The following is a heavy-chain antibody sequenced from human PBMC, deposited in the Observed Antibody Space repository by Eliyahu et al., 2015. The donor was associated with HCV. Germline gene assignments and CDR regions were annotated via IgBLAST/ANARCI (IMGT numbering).Heavy chain of an antibody. CDR1: GGSFSGYY. V-gene: IGHV4-34*01. J-gene: IGHJ4*02. CDR3: ARSGEMARYSWYFDY. D-gene: IGHD5-24*01. Sequence: QVQLQQWGAGLLKPSETLSLTCAVYGGSFSGYYWSWIRQPPGKGLEWIGEINHSGSTNYNPSLKSRVTISVDTSKNQFSLKLSSVTAADTAVYYCARSGEMARYSWYFDYWGQGTLVTVSS. CDR2: INHSGST.